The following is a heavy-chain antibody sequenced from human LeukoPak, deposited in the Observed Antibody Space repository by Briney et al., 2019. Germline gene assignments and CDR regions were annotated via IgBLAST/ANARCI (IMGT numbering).Heavy chain of an antibody. D-gene: IGHD3-10*01. V-gene: IGHV1-18*01. J-gene: IGHJ4*02. CDR1: GYTFTSYG. CDR2: ISAYNGNT. CDR3: TYGSGSRWSPPFDY. Sequence: ASVTVSCKASGYTFTSYGISWVRQAPGQGIEGMGWISAYNGNTNYAQKLQGRVTMTTDTSTSTAYMELRSLRSDDTAVYYCTYGSGSRWSPPFDYWGQGTLVTVSS.